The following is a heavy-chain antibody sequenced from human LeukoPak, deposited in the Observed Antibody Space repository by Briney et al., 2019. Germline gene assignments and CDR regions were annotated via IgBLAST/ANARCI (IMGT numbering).Heavy chain of an antibody. CDR1: GFTFSSYE. Sequence: GGSLRLSCAASGFTFSSYEMNWVRQAPGKGLEWVSYISSSGSTIYYADSVKGRFTISRDNAKNSLYLQMNSLRAEDTAVYYCAREIAVADLYDAFDIWGQGTMVTVSS. CDR2: ISSSGSTI. D-gene: IGHD6-19*01. V-gene: IGHV3-48*03. CDR3: AREIAVADLYDAFDI. J-gene: IGHJ3*02.